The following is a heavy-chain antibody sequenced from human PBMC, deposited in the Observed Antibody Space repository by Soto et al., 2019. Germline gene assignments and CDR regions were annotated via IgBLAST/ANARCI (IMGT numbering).Heavy chain of an antibody. CDR1: GYSFTSYY. Sequence: QVQLVQSGAEVKKPGASVKVSCKASGYSFTSYYMHWVRQAPGQGLEWMGIITPSGSSTSYAQKFQGRFTMTRDTATSTVYVELSSLRSEDTTVYYCAREGVQLERHDYDYGMDVWVQGTTGTVSS. J-gene: IGHJ6*01. CDR2: ITPSGSST. D-gene: IGHD1-1*01. CDR3: AREGVQLERHDYDYGMDV. V-gene: IGHV1-46*01.